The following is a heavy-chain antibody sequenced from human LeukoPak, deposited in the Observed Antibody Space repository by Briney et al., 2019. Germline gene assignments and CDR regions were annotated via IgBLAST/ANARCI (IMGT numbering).Heavy chain of an antibody. Sequence: PXXTLSLTCTVSXGXXSSXNYYWGXIXQPPGXXLXXIGSIYYSGSTYYNPSLKSRIIISVDTSKNQFSLKLSSVTATDTAVYYCARRSGIAAAWYDIWGQGTLVTVSS. CDR3: ARRSGIAAAWYDI. CDR1: XGXXSSXNYY. J-gene: IGHJ4*02. V-gene: IGHV4-39*01. D-gene: IGHD6-13*01. CDR2: IYYSGST.